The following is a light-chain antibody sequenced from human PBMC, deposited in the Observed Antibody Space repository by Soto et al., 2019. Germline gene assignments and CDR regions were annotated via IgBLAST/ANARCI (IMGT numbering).Light chain of an antibody. CDR2: DNN. CDR1: SSNIGNNY. V-gene: IGLV1-51*01. Sequence: QSVLTQPPSVSAAPGQKVTISCSGSSSNIGNNYVSWYQQLPGTAPKLLIYDNNKRPSGIPDRFSGSKSGTSATLGITGPQTGDEAEYYCGTWDTSLSAVVFGGGTKLTVL. CDR3: GTWDTSLSAVV. J-gene: IGLJ2*01.